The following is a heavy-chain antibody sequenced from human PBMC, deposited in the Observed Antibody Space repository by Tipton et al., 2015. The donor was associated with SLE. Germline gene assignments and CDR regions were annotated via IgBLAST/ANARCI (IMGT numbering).Heavy chain of an antibody. V-gene: IGHV4-61*02. J-gene: IGHJ3*02. Sequence: TLSLTCTVSGGSISSTTYYWSWIRQPAGRGLEWIGRVFSSGHTNYSPSLKSRVTMSVDTSKNQFSLTLSSVTAADTAVYYCARNGNCSGGHCVRALFDIWGQGTTVTVSS. CDR2: VFSSGHT. D-gene: IGHD2-15*01. CDR3: ARNGNCSGGHCVRALFDI. CDR1: GGSISSTTYY.